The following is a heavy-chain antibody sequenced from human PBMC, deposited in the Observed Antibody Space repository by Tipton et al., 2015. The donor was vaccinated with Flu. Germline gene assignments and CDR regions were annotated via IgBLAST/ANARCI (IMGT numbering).Heavy chain of an antibody. CDR1: GFTFSSYW. J-gene: IGHJ4*02. D-gene: IGHD5-18*01. Sequence: LSLTCAASGFTFSSYWMHWVRQAPGKGLVWVSRINSDGSSTSYADSVKGRFTISRDNAKNTLYLQMNSLRAEDTAVYYCASLRGYSYGRYFDYWGQGTLVTVSS. CDR3: ASLRGYSYGRYFDY. V-gene: IGHV3-74*01. CDR2: INSDGSST.